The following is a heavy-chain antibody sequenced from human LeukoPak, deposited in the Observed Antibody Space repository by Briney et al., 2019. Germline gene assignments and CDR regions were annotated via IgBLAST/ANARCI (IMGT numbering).Heavy chain of an antibody. J-gene: IGHJ4*02. D-gene: IGHD6-13*01. Sequence: GGSLRLSCAASGFTFSSYAMHWVRQAPGKGLEWVAVISYDGSNKYYADSVKGRSTISRDNSKNTLYLQMNSLRAEDTAVYYCARVDPAAGPFDYWGQGTLVTVSS. CDR3: ARVDPAAGPFDY. V-gene: IGHV3-30-3*01. CDR1: GFTFSSYA. CDR2: ISYDGSNK.